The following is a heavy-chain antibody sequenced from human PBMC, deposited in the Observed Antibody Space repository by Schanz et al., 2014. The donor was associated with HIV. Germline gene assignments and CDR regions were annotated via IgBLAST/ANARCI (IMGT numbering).Heavy chain of an antibody. J-gene: IGHJ4*02. V-gene: IGHV1-46*01. D-gene: IGHD6-13*01. Sequence: QVQLVQSGAEVKKPGASVKVSCKASGYTFTDYFVHWVRQAPGQGLEWMGWISPYNGKTRYAQKFQGRVTMTRDTSTSTVYMELSSLRSEDTAVYYCAREKDLGYSSTLGFWGQGTLVTVSS. CDR3: AREKDLGYSSTLGF. CDR1: GYTFTDYF. CDR2: ISPYNGKT.